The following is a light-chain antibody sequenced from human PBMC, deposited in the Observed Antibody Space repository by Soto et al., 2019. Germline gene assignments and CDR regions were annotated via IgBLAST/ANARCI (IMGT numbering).Light chain of an antibody. CDR3: QNYNSAPLT. CDR1: QGISNY. Sequence: DIQMTQSPSPLSASVGDRVTITCRASQGISNYLAWYQQKPGKVPRLLIFAASTLQSGVPSRFTGSGSGTHFTLTISSLQPEDVATYYCQNYNSAPLTFGQGTRLEIK. CDR2: AAS. J-gene: IGKJ5*01. V-gene: IGKV1-27*01.